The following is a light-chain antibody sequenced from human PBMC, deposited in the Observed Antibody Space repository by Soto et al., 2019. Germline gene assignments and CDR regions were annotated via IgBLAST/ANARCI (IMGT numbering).Light chain of an antibody. V-gene: IGKV1-39*01. CDR2: AAS. Sequence: DIQMTQSPSSLSASVGDRVTITCRSSQSISSYLNCYKQKPGKAPKLLIYAASSLQSGVPSRFSGSGSATDFTRTISSLPPEDFATYYCPQSYSTPRTFGQGTKLVIK. J-gene: IGKJ2*01. CDR1: QSISSY. CDR3: PQSYSTPRT.